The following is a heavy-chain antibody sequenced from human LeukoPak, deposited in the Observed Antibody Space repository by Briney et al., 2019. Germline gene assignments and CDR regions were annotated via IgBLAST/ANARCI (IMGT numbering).Heavy chain of an antibody. V-gene: IGHV4-59*08. Sequence: SETLSLTCTVSGGSISSYFWSWIRQPPGKGLEWIGYIYYSGSTSYNPSLKSRVTISVDTSKNQFSLKLSSVTAADTAVYYCARLNWAKSIDYWGQGTLVTVSS. CDR2: IYYSGST. D-gene: IGHD1-1*01. CDR1: GGSISSYF. CDR3: ARLNWAKSIDY. J-gene: IGHJ4*02.